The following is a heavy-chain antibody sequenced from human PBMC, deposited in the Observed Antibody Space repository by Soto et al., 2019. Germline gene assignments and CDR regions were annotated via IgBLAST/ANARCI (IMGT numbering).Heavy chain of an antibody. CDR3: ARHGLYCSSTSCYSAEENNWFDP. CDR2: IYYSGST. CDR1: GGSISSSSYY. V-gene: IGHV4-39*01. J-gene: IGHJ5*02. D-gene: IGHD2-2*02. Sequence: SETLSLTCTVSGGSISSSSYYWGWIRQPPGKGLEWIGSIYYSGSTYYNPSLKSRVTISVDTSKNQFSLKLSSVTAADTAVYYCARHGLYCSSTSCYSAEENNWFDPWGQGTLVTVSS.